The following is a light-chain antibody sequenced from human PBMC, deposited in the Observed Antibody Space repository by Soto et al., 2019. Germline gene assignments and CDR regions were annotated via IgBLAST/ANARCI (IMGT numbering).Light chain of an antibody. CDR2: DVT. V-gene: IGLV2-11*01. CDR3: SSYAVTNIFV. Sequence: QSALTQPRSVSGSPGQSVTISCTGTSSDVGAYNYVSWYQQHPGKAPKLMIYDVTKRPSGATDPFSGSKSGSTASLTVSGLQAEDEADYYCSSYAVTNIFVFGTGNKVTVL. CDR1: SSDVGAYNY. J-gene: IGLJ1*01.